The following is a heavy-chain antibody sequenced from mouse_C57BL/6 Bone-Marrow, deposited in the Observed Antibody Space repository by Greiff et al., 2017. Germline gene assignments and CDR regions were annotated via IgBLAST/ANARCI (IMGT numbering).Heavy chain of an antibody. J-gene: IGHJ4*01. V-gene: IGHV5-15*01. CDR1: GFTFSDYG. CDR2: ISNLAYSI. CDR3: AVITTVPYAMDY. Sequence: EVMLVESGGGLVQPGGSLKLSCAASGFTFSDYGMAWVRQAPRKGPEWVAFISNLAYSIYYADTVTGRFTISRENAKNILYLEMSRLRSEDTAMYYCAVITTVPYAMDYWGQGTSVTVSS. D-gene: IGHD1-1*01.